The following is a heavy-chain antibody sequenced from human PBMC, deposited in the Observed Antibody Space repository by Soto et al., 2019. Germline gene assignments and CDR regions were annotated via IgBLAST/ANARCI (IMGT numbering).Heavy chain of an antibody. CDR3: TTDSADIVVVPATFGMDV. V-gene: IGHV3-15*01. J-gene: IGHJ6*02. CDR2: IKSITDGGTT. Sequence: SLRLSCAASGITFSNAWMTWVRQAPGKGLEWVGRIKSITDGGTTDYAAPVKGRFTISRDDSKDTLYLQMNNLRTEDTAVYHCTTDSADIVVVPATFGMDVWGQGTTVTVSS. D-gene: IGHD2-2*01. CDR1: GITFSNAW.